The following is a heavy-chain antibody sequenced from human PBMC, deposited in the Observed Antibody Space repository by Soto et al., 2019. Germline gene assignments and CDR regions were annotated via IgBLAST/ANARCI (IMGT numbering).Heavy chain of an antibody. J-gene: IGHJ5*02. D-gene: IGHD3-22*01. CDR3: AKDSARGCYDSSGRSP. Sequence: GGSLRLSCAASGFTFSSYAMSWVRQAPGKGLEWVSAISGSGGSTYYADSVKGRFTISRDNSKNTLYLQMNSLRAEDTAVYYCAKDSARGCYDSSGRSPWGQGTLVTVSS. CDR2: ISGSGGST. V-gene: IGHV3-23*01. CDR1: GFTFSSYA.